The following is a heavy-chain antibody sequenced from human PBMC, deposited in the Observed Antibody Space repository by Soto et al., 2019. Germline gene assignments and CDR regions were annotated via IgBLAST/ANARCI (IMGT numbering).Heavy chain of an antibody. V-gene: IGHV4-59*08. CDR3: ARRLYFITFGGVIVIHDAFDI. D-gene: IGHD3-16*02. CDR1: GGSISSYY. Sequence: SETLSLTCTVSGGSISSYYWSWIRQPPGKGLEWIGYIYYSGSTNYNPSLKSRVTISVDTSKNQFSLKLSSVTAADTAVYYCARRLYFITFGGVIVIHDAFDILGQGTMVTVS. CDR2: IYYSGST. J-gene: IGHJ3*02.